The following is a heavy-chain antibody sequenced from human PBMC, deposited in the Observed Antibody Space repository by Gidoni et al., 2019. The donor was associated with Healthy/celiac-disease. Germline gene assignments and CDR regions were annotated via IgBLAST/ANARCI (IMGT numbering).Heavy chain of an antibody. CDR3: ARVHLGVLWFGERPYYFDY. V-gene: IGHV4-38-2*01. CDR1: GYSISSGYY. J-gene: IGHJ4*02. CDR2: IYPGGST. Sequence: QVQLQESGPGLVKPSATLSLTCAVSGYSISSGYYWGWIRQPPRKGLEWIGSIYPGGSTYYNPSLKSRVTISVDTSKNQFSLKLSSVTAADTAVYYCARVHLGVLWFGERPYYFDYWGQGTLVTVSS. D-gene: IGHD3-10*01.